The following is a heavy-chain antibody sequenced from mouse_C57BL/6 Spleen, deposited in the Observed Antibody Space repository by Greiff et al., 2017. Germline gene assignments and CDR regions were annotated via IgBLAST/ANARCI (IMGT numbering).Heavy chain of an antibody. Sequence: QVQLQQPGTELVKPGASVKLSCKASGYTFTSYWMHWVKQRPGQGLEWIGNINPSNGGTNYNEKFKSKATLTVDKSSSTASMPLSSLTSEDSAVYCGARCGGYPYCFDYWGQGTMVTVSA. CDR1: GYTFTSYW. CDR3: ARCGGYPYCFDY. V-gene: IGHV1-53*01. J-gene: IGHJ3*01. D-gene: IGHD2-2*01. CDR2: INPSNGGT.